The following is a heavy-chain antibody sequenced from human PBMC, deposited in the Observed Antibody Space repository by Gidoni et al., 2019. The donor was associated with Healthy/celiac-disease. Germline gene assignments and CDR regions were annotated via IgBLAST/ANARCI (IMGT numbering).Heavy chain of an antibody. V-gene: IGHV3-66*02. CDR2: IYSGGST. CDR3: ARYSSSSFDY. CDR1: VFTVSSNY. Sequence: EAQLVESGGGVVQPGGSLRLSRAASVFTVSSNYMSWVRQAPGTGQVWVSVIYSGGSTFYADSVQCRFTISRDISTNTLYLQMNSLRAEDTAVYYCARYSSSSFDYFGQGTLVTVSS. J-gene: IGHJ4*02. D-gene: IGHD6-13*01.